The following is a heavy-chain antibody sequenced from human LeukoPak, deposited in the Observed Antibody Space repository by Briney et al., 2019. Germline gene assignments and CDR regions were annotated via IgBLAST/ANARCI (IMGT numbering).Heavy chain of an antibody. J-gene: IGHJ3*02. Sequence: GGSLRLSCAASGFTFSSYSMNCVRQAPGQGLEWVSSISSSSSYIYYADSVKGRFTISRDNAKNSLYLQMNSLSSEDTAVYYCARDRRWELLRGAFDTWGQGTMVTVSS. CDR2: ISSSSSYI. CDR3: ARDRRWELLRGAFDT. CDR1: GFTFSSYS. V-gene: IGHV3-21*01. D-gene: IGHD1-26*01.